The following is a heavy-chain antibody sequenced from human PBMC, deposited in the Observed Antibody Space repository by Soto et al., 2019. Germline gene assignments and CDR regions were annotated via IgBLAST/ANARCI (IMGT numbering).Heavy chain of an antibody. CDR1: GFTFSTYA. CDR3: ARDSITRVSSDVPGMDV. V-gene: IGHV3-23*01. J-gene: IGHJ6*02. CDR2: IGEGGFST. Sequence: PGGSLRLSCAACGFTFSTYAMSWVRQAPGKGLEWVSVIGEGGFSTQYAASVKGRFTISRDNSKNMLYLQINSLRSDDTAVYYCARDSITRVSSDVPGMDVWGQGTTVTVSS. D-gene: IGHD3-16*01.